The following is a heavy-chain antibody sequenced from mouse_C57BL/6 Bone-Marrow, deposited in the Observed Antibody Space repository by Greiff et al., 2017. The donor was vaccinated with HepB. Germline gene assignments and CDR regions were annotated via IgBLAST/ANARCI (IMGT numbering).Heavy chain of an antibody. CDR1: GYSITSGYY. Sequence: EVKLMESGPGLVKPSQSLSLTCSVTGYSITSGYYWNWIRQFPGNKLEWMGYISYDGSNNYNPSLKNRISITRDTSKNQFFLKLNSVTTEDTATYYCASSHYSNYAMDYWGQGTSVTVSS. CDR3: ASSHYSNYAMDY. D-gene: IGHD2-5*01. V-gene: IGHV3-6*01. J-gene: IGHJ4*01. CDR2: ISYDGSN.